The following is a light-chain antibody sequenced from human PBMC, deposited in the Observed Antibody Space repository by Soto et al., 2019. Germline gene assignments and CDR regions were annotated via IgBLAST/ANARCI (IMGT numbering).Light chain of an antibody. Sequence: EIVLTQSPDTLPLSPGEGASLSCRASQSVHTFLAWYQQKPGQPPRLLIYAASTSATGVPARFSGSGSGTDFTLTISSLEPEDFAVYYCHQRSNWPPDTFGQGPRRESK. V-gene: IGKV3-11*01. CDR2: AAS. CDR1: QSVHTF. CDR3: HQRSNWPPDT. J-gene: IGKJ5*01.